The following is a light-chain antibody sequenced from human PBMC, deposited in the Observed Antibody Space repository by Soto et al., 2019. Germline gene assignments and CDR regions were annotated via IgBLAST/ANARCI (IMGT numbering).Light chain of an antibody. V-gene: IGLV7-46*01. CDR3: LRSYSGTQRR. CDR2: DTS. J-gene: IGLJ1*01. Sequence: QALVTKESSVTVSPGGTITLTCGSSTGAVTSGHYPYWFQQKPGQAPRTLIYDTSNEHSWTPARFSGSLLGGKAVLTLSGAQPENEAYYYCLRSYSGTQRRFGDGTKGTVL. CDR1: TGAVTSGHY.